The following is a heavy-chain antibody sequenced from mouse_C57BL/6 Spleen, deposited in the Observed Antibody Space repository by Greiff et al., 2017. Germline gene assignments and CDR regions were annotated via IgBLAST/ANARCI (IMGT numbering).Heavy chain of an antibody. CDR2: IWSGGST. J-gene: IGHJ4*01. CDR1: GFSLTDYG. V-gene: IGHV2-2*01. Sequence: QVQLKESGPGLVQPSQSLSIPCTVSGFSLTDYGVHWVRQSPGKGLEWLGVIWSGGSTDYNAAFIYSLSISKSNSKSQVFFRMNTLQAYDTSIYYCGSSYDYGYYYAMDYWGQGTSVTVSS. D-gene: IGHD2-4*01. CDR3: GSSYDYGYYYAMDY.